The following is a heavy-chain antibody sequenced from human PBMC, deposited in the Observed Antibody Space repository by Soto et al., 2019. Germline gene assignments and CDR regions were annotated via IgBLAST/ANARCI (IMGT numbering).Heavy chain of an antibody. J-gene: IGHJ4*02. Sequence: EVQLVESGGGLVKPGESLRLSCAASGFTFINARMSWVRQAPGKGLEWVGRIRSNAHGGTTDYGAPVNGRFAISRDDSENTVYLQMNSLKTEDTAVYYCTIDGLYSGGFDFWGQGTLVTVSS. CDR3: TIDGLYSGGFDF. V-gene: IGHV3-15*01. D-gene: IGHD1-26*01. CDR1: GFTFINAR. CDR2: IRSNAHGGTT.